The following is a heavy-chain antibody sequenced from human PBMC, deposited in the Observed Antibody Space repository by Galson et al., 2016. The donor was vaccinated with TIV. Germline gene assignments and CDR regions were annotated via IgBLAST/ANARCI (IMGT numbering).Heavy chain of an antibody. Sequence: SLRLSCAASGFSVSDNYINWVRQAPGKGLEWVSIFSNSDYTNYADSVKGRFTISRDNSKNTVYLHMSRLRAEDTAVYYCARVRRHCGDNCYPSYYLGMDVWGQGTTVTVSS. J-gene: IGHJ6*02. CDR2: FSNSDYT. CDR1: GFSVSDNY. D-gene: IGHD2-21*01. CDR3: ARVRRHCGDNCYPSYYLGMDV. V-gene: IGHV3-66*02.